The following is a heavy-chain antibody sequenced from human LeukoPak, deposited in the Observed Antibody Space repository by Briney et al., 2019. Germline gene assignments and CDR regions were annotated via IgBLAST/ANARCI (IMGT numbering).Heavy chain of an antibody. Sequence: GGSLRLSCAAPGFSLDNSALSWVRQAPGKGLQWVSTITDSGRSTDYADSVKDRFTISRDNSKNTMSLHMNSLTAGDTAVYYCAKHPGPYGGNPFNLWGQGTLVTVSS. D-gene: IGHD4/OR15-4a*01. V-gene: IGHV3-23*01. CDR3: AKHPGPYGGNPFNL. CDR2: ITDSGRST. CDR1: GFSLDNSA. J-gene: IGHJ5*02.